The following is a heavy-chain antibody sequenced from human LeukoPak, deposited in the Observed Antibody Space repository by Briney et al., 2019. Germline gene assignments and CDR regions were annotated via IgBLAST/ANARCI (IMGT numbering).Heavy chain of an antibody. CDR3: AIINHPDGRVY. CDR2: IYAGNSDA. D-gene: IGHD5-24*01. Sequence: RGESLRISCQGFGYPFTTSWIGWVRKLPGKGLEWTAIIYAGNSDAKYSPSFQGQVSISTDRSISTAYLHWSSLKASDTAIYYCAIINHPDGRVYWGQGTLVTVSS. CDR1: GYPFTTSW. J-gene: IGHJ4*02. V-gene: IGHV5-51*01.